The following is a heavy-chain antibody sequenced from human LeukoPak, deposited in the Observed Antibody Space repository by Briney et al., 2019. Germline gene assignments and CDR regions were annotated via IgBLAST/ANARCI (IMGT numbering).Heavy chain of an antibody. J-gene: IGHJ4*02. CDR2: IRYDGSNK. D-gene: IGHD2/OR15-2a*01. V-gene: IGHV3-30*02. CDR3: ARDLGYSTAWAH. CDR1: GFTFNTYS. Sequence: GGSLRLSCEASGFTFNTYSMNWARQAPGKGLEWVAFIRYDGSNKYYADSVKGRFTISRDNSKNTLYLQMNSLRGEDAALYYCARDLGYSTAWAHWGQGALVTVSS.